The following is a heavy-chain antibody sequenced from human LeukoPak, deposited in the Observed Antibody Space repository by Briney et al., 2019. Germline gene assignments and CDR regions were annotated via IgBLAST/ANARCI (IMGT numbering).Heavy chain of an antibody. V-gene: IGHV3-23*01. Sequence: GGSLRLSCAASGFTFSSYTMNWVRQALGQGLEWVSTISDPHSGSETHYADSVKGRFTISRDDSQNTLYLQMDSLRAEDTAVYYCARALRMATIPGVNMNYFDYWGQGTLVTVSS. J-gene: IGHJ4*02. CDR1: GFTFSSYT. CDR2: ISDPHSGSET. CDR3: ARALRMATIPGVNMNYFDY. D-gene: IGHD5-24*01.